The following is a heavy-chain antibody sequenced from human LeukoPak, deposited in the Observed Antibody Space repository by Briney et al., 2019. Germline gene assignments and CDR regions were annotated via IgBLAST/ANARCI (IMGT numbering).Heavy chain of an antibody. J-gene: IGHJ4*02. CDR2: ISSNGGST. CDR1: GFTFSNYA. CDR3: AKDESGSYYSYFDY. Sequence: PGGSLRLSCAASGFTFSNYAMHWVRQAPGKGLEYVSAISSNGGSTYYANSVKGRFTISRDNSKNTLYLQMNSLRAEDTAVYYCAKDESGSYYSYFDYWGQGTLVTVSS. D-gene: IGHD1-26*01. V-gene: IGHV3-64*01.